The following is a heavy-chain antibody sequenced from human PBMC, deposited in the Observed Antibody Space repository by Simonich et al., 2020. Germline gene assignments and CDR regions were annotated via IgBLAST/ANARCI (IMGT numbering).Heavy chain of an antibody. CDR2: INPNSGGT. V-gene: IGHV1-2*02. CDR3: ARDPVVPAAIRNAFDI. J-gene: IGHJ3*02. Sequence: QVQLVQSGAEVKKPGASVKVSCKASGYTFTGYYMHWVRQAPGQGLEWMGWINPNSGGTNHAQKCQGRVTMTRDTSINTAYMELSRLRSDDTAVYYCARDPVVPAAIRNAFDIWGQGTMVTVSS. D-gene: IGHD2-2*01. CDR1: GYTFTGYY.